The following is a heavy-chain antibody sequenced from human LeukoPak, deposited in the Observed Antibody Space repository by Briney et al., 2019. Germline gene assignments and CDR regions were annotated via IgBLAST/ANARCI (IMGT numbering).Heavy chain of an antibody. CDR2: ISSSGSTI. V-gene: IGHV3-11*04. CDR3: ARDGAQTRGLWEGSMVDSLYFDY. Sequence: GGSLRLSCAASGFTFSDYYMSWIRRAPGKGLEWVSYISSSGSTIYYADSVKGRFTISRDNAKNSLYLQMNSLRAEDTAVYYCARDGAQTRGLWEGSMVDSLYFDYWGQGTLVTVSS. CDR1: GFTFSDYY. D-gene: IGHD4/OR15-4a*01. J-gene: IGHJ4*02.